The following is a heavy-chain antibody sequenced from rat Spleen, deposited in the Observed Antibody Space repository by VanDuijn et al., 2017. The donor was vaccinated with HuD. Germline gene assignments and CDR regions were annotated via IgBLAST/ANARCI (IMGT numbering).Heavy chain of an antibody. V-gene: IGHV5-25*01. Sequence: EVQLVESGGGLVQPGRSLILSCVASGFTFSAYYMAWVRQAPTKGLEWVASINSGGDNTYYRASVKGRFTISRDNAKSTLYLQMDSLRSEDTATYYCTRLYYSNWFAYWGQGTLVTVSS. D-gene: IGHD1-1*01. CDR3: TRLYYSNWFAY. CDR2: INSGGDNT. CDR1: GFTFSAYY. J-gene: IGHJ3*01.